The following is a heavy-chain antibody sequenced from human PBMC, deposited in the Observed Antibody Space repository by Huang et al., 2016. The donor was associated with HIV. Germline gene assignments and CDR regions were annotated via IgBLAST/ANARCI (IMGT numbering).Heavy chain of an antibody. CDR1: GFSFSSSG. CDR3: ARDQEGALDY. D-gene: IGHD3-16*01. V-gene: IGHV3-7*01. CDR2: IRGDGGDT. Sequence: EVQLVESGGGLVQPGGSLRLSCATSGFSFSSSGMSWVRQAPGKGLEWVAKIRGDGGDTSHVDSVKGRFTISRDNAKKSLYLQMDSLGVGDTAVYYCARDQEGALDYWGQGVLVTVSS. J-gene: IGHJ4*02.